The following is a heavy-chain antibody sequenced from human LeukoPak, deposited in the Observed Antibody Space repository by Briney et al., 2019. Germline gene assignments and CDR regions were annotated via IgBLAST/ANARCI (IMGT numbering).Heavy chain of an antibody. J-gene: IGHJ4*02. Sequence: ASVKVSCKASGYTFTGYYMHWVRQAPGQGLEWMGIINPSGGSTSYAQKFQGRVTMTRDMSTSTVYMELSSLRSEDTAVYYCAREERYSSSWQHFDYWGQGTLVTVSS. V-gene: IGHV1-46*01. CDR2: INPSGGST. CDR3: AREERYSSSWQHFDY. CDR1: GYTFTGYY. D-gene: IGHD6-13*01.